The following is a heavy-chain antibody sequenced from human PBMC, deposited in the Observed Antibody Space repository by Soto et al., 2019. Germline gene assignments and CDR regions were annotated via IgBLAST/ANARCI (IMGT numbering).Heavy chain of an antibody. CDR2: INRDSKTV. Sequence: EVQLVESGGGLVQPGGSLRLSCAASGFSFSSYSMNWVRQAPGKVLEWVSYINRDSKTVYYAEPVKGRFSISRDHAKKSLSLQINSLRDEDTALYYGASSGDSAGWGSDFWGQGTLVTVSS. CDR3: ASSGDSAGWGSDF. V-gene: IGHV3-48*02. D-gene: IGHD6-19*01. J-gene: IGHJ4*02. CDR1: GFSFSSYS.